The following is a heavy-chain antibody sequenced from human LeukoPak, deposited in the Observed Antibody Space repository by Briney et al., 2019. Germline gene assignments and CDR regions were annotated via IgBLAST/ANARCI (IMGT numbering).Heavy chain of an antibody. Sequence: ASVNVSCKASGYTFTSYGISWVRQAPGQGLEWMGWISAYNGNTNYAQKLQGRVTMTTDTSTSTAYMELRSLRSDDTAVYYCARDATVTTLRPLDYWGQGTLVTVSS. J-gene: IGHJ4*02. CDR3: ARDATVTTLRPLDY. D-gene: IGHD4-11*01. CDR2: ISAYNGNT. CDR1: GYTFTSYG. V-gene: IGHV1-18*01.